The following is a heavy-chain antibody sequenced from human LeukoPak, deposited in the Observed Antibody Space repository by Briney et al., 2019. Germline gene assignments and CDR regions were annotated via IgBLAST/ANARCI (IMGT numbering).Heavy chain of an antibody. CDR2: INHSGST. CDR3: ASCTDPTGFDY. Sequence: SETLSLTCAVYGGSFSGYYWSWIRQPPGKVLEWIGEINHSGSTNYNPSLKSRVTISVDMSENQLSLRLSSVTAADTAVYYCASCTDPTGFDYWGQGTLVTVSS. CDR1: GGSFSGYY. J-gene: IGHJ4*02. D-gene: IGHD2-8*01. V-gene: IGHV4-34*01.